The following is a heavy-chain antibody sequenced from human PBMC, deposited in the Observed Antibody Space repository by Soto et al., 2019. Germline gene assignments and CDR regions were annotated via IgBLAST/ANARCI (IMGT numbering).Heavy chain of an antibody. J-gene: IGHJ4*02. CDR1: GYTFTNYY. V-gene: IGHV1-46*01. D-gene: IGHD6-13*01. CDR3: ARDLAAADY. CDR2: INPTGGST. Sequence: QVQLVQSGAEVKKPGASVKVSCKASGYTFTNYYIHWVRQAPGEGLERMGIINPTGGSTNYAQKFQGRVTLTMDKSTSTVYMELSSLRFEDAAVYYCARDLAAADYWGQGTLVTVSS.